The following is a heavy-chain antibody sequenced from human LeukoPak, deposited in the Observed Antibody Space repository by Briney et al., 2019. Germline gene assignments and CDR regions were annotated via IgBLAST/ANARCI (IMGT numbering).Heavy chain of an antibody. V-gene: IGHV3-21*04. CDR1: EIIFSRNN. J-gene: IGHJ4*02. Sequence: GGSLRLSCTASEIIFSRNNMHWVRQAPGKGLEWVSSISSSTDDIHYADSVKGRFTISRDDAKNSLYLQMNSLRAEGTAMYYCASDWGGYYFDYWGQGTLVTVSS. CDR2: ISSSTDDI. D-gene: IGHD2-21*01. CDR3: ASDWGGYYFDY.